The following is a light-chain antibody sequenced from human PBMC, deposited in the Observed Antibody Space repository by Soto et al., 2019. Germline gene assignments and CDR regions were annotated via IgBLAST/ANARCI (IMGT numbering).Light chain of an antibody. CDR3: SSFTTSYFHV. J-gene: IGLJ1*01. V-gene: IGLV2-14*01. Sequence: QSALTQPASVSGSPGQSITISCTGSGSDIGAYNYVSWYQQHPGKAPKLLIHGVTRRPSGVSSHFSASKSAYTASLTISGLQAEDEANYYCSSFTTSYFHVIGPGTKVTVL. CDR1: GSDIGAYNY. CDR2: GVT.